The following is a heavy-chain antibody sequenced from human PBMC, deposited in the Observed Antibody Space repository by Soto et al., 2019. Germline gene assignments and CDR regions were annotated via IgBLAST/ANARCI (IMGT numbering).Heavy chain of an antibody. V-gene: IGHV1-69*13. D-gene: IGHD5-18*01. Sequence: GASVKVSCKASGGTFSSYAISWVRQAPGQGLEWMGGIIPIFGTANYAQKFQGRVTITADESTSTAYMELSSLRSEDTAVYYCARGGYSYGKHYYYGMDVWAKGPRSPSP. J-gene: IGHJ6*02. CDR3: ARGGYSYGKHYYYGMDV. CDR1: GGTFSSYA. CDR2: IIPIFGTA.